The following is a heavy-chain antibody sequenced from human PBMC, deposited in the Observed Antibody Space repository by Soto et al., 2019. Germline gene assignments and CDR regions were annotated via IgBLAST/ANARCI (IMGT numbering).Heavy chain of an antibody. J-gene: IGHJ3*02. CDR2: ISGSGGST. CDR1: GFTFSSYA. CDR3: AKVLGYCSGGSCYTRDAFDI. Sequence: GGSLRLSCAASGFTFSSYAMSWVRQAPGKGLEWVSAISGSGGSTYYADSVKGRFTISRDNSKNTLYLQMNSLRAEDTAVYYCAKVLGYCSGGSCYTRDAFDIWGQGTMVTVSS. D-gene: IGHD2-15*01. V-gene: IGHV3-23*01.